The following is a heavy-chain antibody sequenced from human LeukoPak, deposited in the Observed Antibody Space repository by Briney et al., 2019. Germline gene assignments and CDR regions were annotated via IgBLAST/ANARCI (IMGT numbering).Heavy chain of an antibody. J-gene: IGHJ4*02. V-gene: IGHV3-30*02. Sequence: GGSLRLSRAASGFTFSRSAMHWVRQGPGKGLEWVAYIAHHGNNKYYADSVKGRFTISRDNSKGTLFLQMNSLRVDDTAVYYCAKDGSWSCTDWGQGTLVRVSS. CDR2: IAHHGNNK. CDR3: AKDGSWSCTD. CDR1: GFTFSRSA. D-gene: IGHD2-8*02.